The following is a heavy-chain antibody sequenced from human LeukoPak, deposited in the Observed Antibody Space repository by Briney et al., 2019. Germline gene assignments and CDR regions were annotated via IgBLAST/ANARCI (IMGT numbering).Heavy chain of an antibody. D-gene: IGHD6-13*01. CDR2: ISYDGSEK. CDR1: GFTFSSYA. CDR3: ARGAYSSSWLNFDY. J-gene: IGHJ4*02. V-gene: IGHV3-30*04. Sequence: GGSLRLSCAASGFTFSSYAMHWVRQAPGKGLEWVALISYDGSEKYYADSVKGRFTISKDNSKNTLYLQMNSLRAADTAVYYCARGAYSSSWLNFDYWGQGTLVTVSS.